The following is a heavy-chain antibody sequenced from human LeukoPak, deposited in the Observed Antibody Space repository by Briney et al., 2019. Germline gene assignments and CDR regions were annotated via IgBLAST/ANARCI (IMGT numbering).Heavy chain of an antibody. CDR3: SMEKRDGYNCLDY. V-gene: IGHV3-72*01. J-gene: IGHJ4*02. D-gene: IGHD5-24*01. CDR2: SRNKANSYTT. Sequence: PGGSLRLSCAGSGFTFSDRYMVWVRQAPGKGLEWVGRSRNKANSYTTEYAASVKGRFTISRDDSKSSLYLQMNSLQIEDTAVYYCSMEKRDGYNCLDYWGQGTLVTVSS. CDR1: GFTFSDRY.